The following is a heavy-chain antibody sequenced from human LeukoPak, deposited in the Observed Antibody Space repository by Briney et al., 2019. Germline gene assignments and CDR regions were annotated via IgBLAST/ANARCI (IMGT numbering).Heavy chain of an antibody. CDR3: AKSGDSSSSGVNFDY. CDR1: GFTFSSYG. V-gene: IGHV3-30*18. J-gene: IGHJ4*02. Sequence: PGRSLRLSCAASGFTFSSYGMHWVRQAPGKGLEWVAVISYDGSNKYYADSVKGRFTISRDNSKNTLCLQMNSLRAEDTAVYYCAKSGDSSSSGVNFDYWGQGTLVTVSS. CDR2: ISYDGSNK. D-gene: IGHD6-6*01.